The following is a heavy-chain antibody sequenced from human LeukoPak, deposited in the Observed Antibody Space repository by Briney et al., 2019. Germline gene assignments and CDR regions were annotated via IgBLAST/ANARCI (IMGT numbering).Heavy chain of an antibody. V-gene: IGHV4-4*09. CDR3: ARHSPTRTYYDFWSGYYGYYHYMDV. D-gene: IGHD3-3*01. CDR2: IYTSGST. Sequence: PSETLSLTCTVSGGSISSYYWSWIRQPPGKGLEWIGYIYTSGSTNYNPSLKSRVTISVDTSKNQFSLKLSSVTAADTAVYYCARHSPTRTYYDFWSGYYGYYHYMDVWGKGTTVTVSS. CDR1: GGSISSYY. J-gene: IGHJ6*03.